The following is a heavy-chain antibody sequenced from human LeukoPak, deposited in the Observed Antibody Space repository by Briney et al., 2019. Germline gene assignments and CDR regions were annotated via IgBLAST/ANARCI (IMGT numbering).Heavy chain of an antibody. CDR1: GYTFTSYD. Sequence: ASVKVSCKASGYTFTSYDINWVRQAAGQGLEWMGWMNPNSGNTGYAQKLQGRVTITRNTSISTAYMELSSLGSEDTAVYYCARGRVEFDYWGQGTLVTVSS. J-gene: IGHJ4*02. CDR3: ARGRVEFDY. D-gene: IGHD3-10*01. CDR2: MNPNSGNT. V-gene: IGHV1-8*03.